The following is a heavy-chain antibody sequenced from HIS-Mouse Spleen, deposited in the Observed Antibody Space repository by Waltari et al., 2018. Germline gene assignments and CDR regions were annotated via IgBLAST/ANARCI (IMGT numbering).Heavy chain of an antibody. J-gene: IGHJ2*01. Sequence: QLQLQESCPGLVKPSEPLSLTCTVPGGSISSSSSYWGWIRQPPGKGLEWIGSIYYSGSTYYNPSLKSRVTISVDTSKNQFSLKLSSVTAADTAVYYCAREIPYSSSWYDWYFDLWGRGTLVTVSS. D-gene: IGHD6-13*01. CDR2: IYYSGST. V-gene: IGHV4-39*07. CDR3: AREIPYSSSWYDWYFDL. CDR1: GGSISSSSSY.